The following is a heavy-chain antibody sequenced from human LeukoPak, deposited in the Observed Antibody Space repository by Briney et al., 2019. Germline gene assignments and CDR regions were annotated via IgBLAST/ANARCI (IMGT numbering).Heavy chain of an antibody. V-gene: IGHV3-7*03. CDR2: IKQDGSEK. D-gene: IGHD6-19*01. CDR3: AKDDRAVAGTGYFDY. CDR1: GFTFSNYW. Sequence: GGSLRLSCAASGFTFSNYWMSWVRQAPGKGLEWVANIKQDGSEKYYVDSVKGRFTISRDNSKNSLYLQMNSLRAEDTALYYCAKDDRAVAGTGYFDYWGQGTLVTVSS. J-gene: IGHJ4*02.